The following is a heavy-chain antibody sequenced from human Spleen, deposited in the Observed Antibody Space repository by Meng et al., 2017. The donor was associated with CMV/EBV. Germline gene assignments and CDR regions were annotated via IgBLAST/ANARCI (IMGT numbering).Heavy chain of an antibody. J-gene: IGHJ4*02. D-gene: IGHD2-2*02. CDR3: ARIKHCSSTSCYTFDY. Sequence: QVQVQESGPGLVKPSQTLSLTCTVYGGSISSGDYYWSWIRQPPGKGLEWIGYIYYSGSTYYNPSLKSRVTISVDTSKNQFSLKLSSVTAADTAVYYCARIKHCSSTSCYTFDYWGQGTLVTVSS. CDR1: GGSISSGDYY. CDR2: IYYSGST. V-gene: IGHV4-30-4*08.